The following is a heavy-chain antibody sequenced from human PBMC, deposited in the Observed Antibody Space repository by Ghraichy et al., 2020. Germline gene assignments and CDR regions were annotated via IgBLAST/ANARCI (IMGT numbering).Heavy chain of an antibody. J-gene: IGHJ6*02. D-gene: IGHD1-14*01. CDR1: GYTFSGSY. V-gene: IGHV1-2*02. CDR3: ARGYFGMDV. Sequence: ASVKVSCKASGYTFSGSYIYWARQAPGQGLEWMGWISPNTGDTYYVQKFHGRVTMTRDTSIITAYMELNRVTSDDTAVYYCARGYFGMDVWGQGTTVTVSS. CDR2: ISPNTGDT.